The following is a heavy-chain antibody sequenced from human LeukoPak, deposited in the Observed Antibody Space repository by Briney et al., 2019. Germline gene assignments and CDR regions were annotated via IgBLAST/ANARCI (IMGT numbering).Heavy chain of an antibody. Sequence: GGSLTLSCDASGFTFSSYAMSWVGQAPGKGLAWVSAISGSGGSTYYADSVKGRFTISRDNSKNTLYLQMNSLRAEDTAVYYCAKTQGYYYDSSGPLDYWGQGTLVTVSS. CDR3: AKTQGYYYDSSGPLDY. CDR1: GFTFSSYA. V-gene: IGHV3-23*01. CDR2: ISGSGGST. J-gene: IGHJ4*02. D-gene: IGHD3-22*01.